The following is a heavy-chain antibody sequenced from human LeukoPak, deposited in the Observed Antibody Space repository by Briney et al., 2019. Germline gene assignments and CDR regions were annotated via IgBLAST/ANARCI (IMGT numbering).Heavy chain of an antibody. V-gene: IGHV3-74*01. CDR3: AKKGGPGSFDP. CDR1: GFTFSSNW. CDR2: IKSDGSST. J-gene: IGHJ5*02. D-gene: IGHD3-16*01. Sequence: PGGSLRLSCAASGFTFSSNWMHWVRHAPGKGLVWVSRIKSDGSSTSYADSVKGRFTISRDNAKNTLYLQMNSLRAEDTAVYYCAKKGGPGSFDPWGQGTLVTVSS.